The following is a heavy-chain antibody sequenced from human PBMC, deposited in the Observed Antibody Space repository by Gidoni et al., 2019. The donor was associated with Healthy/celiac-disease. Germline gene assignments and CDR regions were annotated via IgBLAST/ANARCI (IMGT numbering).Heavy chain of an antibody. D-gene: IGHD6-13*01. CDR2: ISAYNGNT. CDR1: GYTFTSSG. CDR3: ARVPEYSSSWYAMTRLYAFDI. V-gene: IGHV1-18*01. Sequence: QVPLVQSGAEVKKPGASVKVSCKASGYTFTSSGISWVRQAPGQGLEWMGWISAYNGNTNYAQKLQGRVTMTTDTSTSTAYMELRSLRSDDTAVYYCARVPEYSSSWYAMTRLYAFDIWGQGTMVTVSS. J-gene: IGHJ3*02.